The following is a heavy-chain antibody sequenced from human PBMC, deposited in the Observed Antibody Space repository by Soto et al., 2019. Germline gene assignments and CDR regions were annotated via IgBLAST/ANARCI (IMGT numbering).Heavy chain of an antibody. Sequence: QLQLQESGSGLVKPSQTLSLTCAVSGGSISSGGYSWSWIRQPPGKGLEWIGYIYHSGSTYYNPSLKSRVTISVDRSKNQFSLKLSSVTAADTAVYYCARAPYCGGDCYGNFDYWGQGTLVTVSS. CDR3: ARAPYCGGDCYGNFDY. CDR1: GGSISSGGYS. D-gene: IGHD2-21*02. V-gene: IGHV4-30-2*01. J-gene: IGHJ4*02. CDR2: IYHSGST.